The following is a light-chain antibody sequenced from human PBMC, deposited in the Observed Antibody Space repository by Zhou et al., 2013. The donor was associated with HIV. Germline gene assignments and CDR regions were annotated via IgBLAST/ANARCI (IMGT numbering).Light chain of an antibody. Sequence: EIVLTQSPATLSLSPGERATLSCRASQSVTSYLAWYQHKPGQAPRLLIYGASSRATGVPDRFSGTGSGTDFTLTISRLEPEDFAVYYCYQYGNAPWTFGQGTKVEIK. CDR1: QSVTSY. V-gene: IGKV3-20*01. J-gene: IGKJ1*01. CDR2: GAS. CDR3: YQYGNAPWT.